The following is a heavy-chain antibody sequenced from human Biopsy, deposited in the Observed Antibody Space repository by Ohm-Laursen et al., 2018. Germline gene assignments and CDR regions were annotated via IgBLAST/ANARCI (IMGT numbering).Heavy chain of an antibody. Sequence: SETLSLTCAVYGGSFSGYYWTWVRQPPGKGLEWIGEINHRGSASYNPSLKSRITVLVGTSKNQFSLKLRSVSAADTAVYFCARALDYYDPYYYYAMDIWGQGTSVTVS. CDR2: INHRGSA. J-gene: IGHJ6*02. CDR1: GGSFSGYY. CDR3: ARALDYYDPYYYYAMDI. V-gene: IGHV4-34*01. D-gene: IGHD3-16*01.